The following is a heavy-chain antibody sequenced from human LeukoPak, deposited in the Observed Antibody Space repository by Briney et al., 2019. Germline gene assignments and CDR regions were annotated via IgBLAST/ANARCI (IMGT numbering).Heavy chain of an antibody. D-gene: IGHD3-10*01. CDR1: GFTFSDYW. V-gene: IGHV3-7*03. J-gene: IGHJ5*02. CDR3: AREGITMVRGVIMDNWFDP. Sequence: GGSLRLSCAASGFTFSDYWMSWVRQAPGKGLEWVANIKADGSESHFVDSLRGRFTISRDNAQNSLYLQLNSLRAEDTAVYYCAREGITMVRGVIMDNWFDPWGQGTLVTVSS. CDR2: IKADGSES.